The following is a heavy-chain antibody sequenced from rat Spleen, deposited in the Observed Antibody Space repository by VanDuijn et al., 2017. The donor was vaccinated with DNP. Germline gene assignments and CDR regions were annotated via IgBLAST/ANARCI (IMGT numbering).Heavy chain of an antibody. V-gene: IGHV3-4*01. D-gene: IGHD4-1*01. CDR2: ISYSGTT. J-gene: IGHJ2*01. Sequence: EIQLQESGPGLVKPSQSLSLTCSVTGYTITSGYDWNWIRKFPRNKMEYIGHISYSGTTNYNPSLKSRISITRDTSKNQFFLQLNSVTTEDTATYYCAKNTGYYFDSWGQGVMVTVSS. CDR1: GYTITSGY. CDR3: AKNTGYYFDS.